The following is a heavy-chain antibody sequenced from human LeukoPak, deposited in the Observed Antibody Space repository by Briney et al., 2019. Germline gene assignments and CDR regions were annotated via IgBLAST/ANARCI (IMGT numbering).Heavy chain of an antibody. CDR1: GGSISSSSYY. D-gene: IGHD3-22*01. V-gene: IGHV4-39*07. CDR2: IYHSGST. J-gene: IGHJ5*02. Sequence: SETLSLTCTVSGGSISSSSYYWGWIRQPPGKGLEWIGSIYHSGSTYYNPSLKSRVTISVDTSKNQFSLKLSSVTAADTAVYYCARGVSIVTMIVVVIKDWFDPWGQGTPVTVSS. CDR3: ARGVSIVTMIVVVIKDWFDP.